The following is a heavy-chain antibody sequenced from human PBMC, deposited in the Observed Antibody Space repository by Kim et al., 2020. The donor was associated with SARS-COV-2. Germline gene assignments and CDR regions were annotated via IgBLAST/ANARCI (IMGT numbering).Heavy chain of an antibody. V-gene: IGHV4-59*08. J-gene: IGHJ5*02. D-gene: IGHD1-20*01. Sequence: SETLSLTCTGSGGSIRSSSWSWIRQRPGKGLEWIGYIYNSENTDYKPSLKSRVTISADTSNNQFSLKLRSVTAADTAVYYCARHYNWNWFDPWVQGNLVTVSS. CDR3: ARHYNWNWFDP. CDR1: GGSIRSSS. CDR2: IYNSENT.